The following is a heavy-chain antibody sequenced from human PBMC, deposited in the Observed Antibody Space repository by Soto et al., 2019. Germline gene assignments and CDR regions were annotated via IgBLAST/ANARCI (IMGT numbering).Heavy chain of an antibody. CDR2: IDTSGGVT. Sequence: EVQLLGSGGGLVQPGGSLSLYCTASGFTFSRFFMNWVRQAPGKGPEWVSGIDTSGGVTKYADSVKGRFTISRDNSKYTLYLQMNSLRAEDTAPYYCTKDTHCYGMDVWGQGTTVTVSS. CDR1: GFTFSRFF. J-gene: IGHJ6*02. CDR3: TKDTHCYGMDV. V-gene: IGHV3-23*01.